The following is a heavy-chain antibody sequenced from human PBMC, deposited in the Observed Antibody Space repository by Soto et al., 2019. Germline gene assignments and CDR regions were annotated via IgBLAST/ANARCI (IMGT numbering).Heavy chain of an antibody. CDR3: ARGPRYSGYALKARHVDY. CDR1: GFTFSSYA. CDR2: ISSNGGST. V-gene: IGHV3-64*01. J-gene: IGHJ4*02. D-gene: IGHD5-12*01. Sequence: PGGSLRLSCAASGFTFSSYAMHWVRQAPGKGLEYVSAISSNGGSTYYANSVKGRFTISRDNSKNTLYLQMGSLRAEDMAVYYCARGPRYSGYALKARHVDYWGQGTLVTVLL.